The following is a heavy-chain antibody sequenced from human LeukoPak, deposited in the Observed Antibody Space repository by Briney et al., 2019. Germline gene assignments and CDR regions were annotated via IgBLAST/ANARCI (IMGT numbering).Heavy chain of an antibody. V-gene: IGHV3-23*01. CDR2: ISGSGGST. CDR3: ARVSSTMIVVSYFDY. D-gene: IGHD3-22*01. Sequence: GGSLRLSCAASGFTFSSYAMSWVRQAPGKGLEWVSAISGSGGSTYYADSVKGRFTISRDNAKNSLYLQMSSLRAEDTAVYYCARVSSTMIVVSYFDYWGQGTLVTVSS. CDR1: GFTFSSYA. J-gene: IGHJ4*02.